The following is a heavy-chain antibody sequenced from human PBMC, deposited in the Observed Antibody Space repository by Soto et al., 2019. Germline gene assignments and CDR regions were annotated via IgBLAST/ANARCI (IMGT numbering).Heavy chain of an antibody. CDR2: IYWDDDK. J-gene: IGHJ4*02. CDR1: GFSLSTNGVG. V-gene: IGHV2-5*02. CDR3: AHRRGAYYFDY. Sequence: SGPTLVNPTQTLTLTCTFSGFSLSTNGVGVGWIRQPPGKALEWLALIYWDDDKRYRPSLKSRLTITKDTSKNQVVLTMTNTDPVDTATYYCAHRRGAYYFDYWGQGTLVTVS. D-gene: IGHD1-26*01.